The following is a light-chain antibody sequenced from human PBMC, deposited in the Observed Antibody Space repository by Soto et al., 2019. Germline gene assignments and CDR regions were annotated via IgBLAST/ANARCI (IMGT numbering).Light chain of an antibody. CDR1: QSISSY. CDR3: QQSYSTPRT. Sequence: DIQMTQSPSSLSPSEGDRVTITCRASQSISSYLNWYQQKPGKAPKLLIYAASSLQSGVPSRFSGSGSGTDFTLTISSLQPEDFATYYCQQSYSTPRTFGQGTKVEIK. J-gene: IGKJ1*01. CDR2: AAS. V-gene: IGKV1-39*01.